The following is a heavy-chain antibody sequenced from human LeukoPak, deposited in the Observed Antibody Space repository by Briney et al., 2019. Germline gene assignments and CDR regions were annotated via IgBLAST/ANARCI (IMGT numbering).Heavy chain of an antibody. D-gene: IGHD1-26*01. Sequence: GASAKVSCKASGYSSTDFYIYWVRQAPGQGLEWMGWIKVNSGDTNSVQKFEGRVTMASDTSISTVYMELSGLRSGDTAVYYCATKKYTGSFYAFWGQGTLVTVSS. J-gene: IGHJ4*02. V-gene: IGHV1-2*02. CDR3: ATKKYTGSFYAF. CDR2: IKVNSGDT. CDR1: GYSSTDFY.